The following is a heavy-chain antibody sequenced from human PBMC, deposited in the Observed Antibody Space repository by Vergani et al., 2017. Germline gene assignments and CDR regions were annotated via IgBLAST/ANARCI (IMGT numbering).Heavy chain of an antibody. Sequence: EVQLVESGGGLVQPGGSLRLSCAASGFTFSSYSMNWVRQAPGKGLEWVSYISSSSSTIYYADSVKGRFTISRDNAKNSLYLQMNSLRAEDTAVDYCARVRPDDYVWGSYREIDYWGQGTLVTVSS. CDR2: ISSSSSTI. CDR3: ARVRPDDYVWGSYREIDY. V-gene: IGHV3-48*04. D-gene: IGHD3-16*02. J-gene: IGHJ4*02. CDR1: GFTFSSYS.